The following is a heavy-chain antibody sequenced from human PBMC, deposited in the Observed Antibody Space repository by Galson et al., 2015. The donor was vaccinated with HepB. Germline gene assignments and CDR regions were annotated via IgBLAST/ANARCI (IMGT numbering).Heavy chain of an antibody. CDR3: ARDPASRVIAAAPRGYYFDY. CDR2: IYYSGST. D-gene: IGHD6-13*01. J-gene: IGHJ4*02. CDR1: GGSISSSCYY. Sequence: SETLSLTCTVSGGSISSSCYYWGWIRQPPGKGLEWIGSIYYSGSTYYNPSLKSRVTISVDTSKNQFSLKLSSVTAADTAVYYCARDPASRVIAAAPRGYYFDYWGQGTLVTVSS. V-gene: IGHV4-39*07.